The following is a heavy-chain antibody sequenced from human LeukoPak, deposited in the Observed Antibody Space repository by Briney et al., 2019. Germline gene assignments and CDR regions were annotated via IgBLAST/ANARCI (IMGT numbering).Heavy chain of an antibody. CDR1: GSTFSSYA. V-gene: IGHV3-23*01. CDR3: AKDLTRSSGGFDY. Sequence: GGSLRLSCAASGSTFSSYAMTWVRQAPGKGLEWVSAMTSGGGTYYADSVKGRFTISRDNSKNTVYLQMNSLRAEDTAVYYCAKDLTRSSGGFDYWGQGNLVTVSS. J-gene: IGHJ4*02. D-gene: IGHD6-6*01. CDR2: MTSGGGT.